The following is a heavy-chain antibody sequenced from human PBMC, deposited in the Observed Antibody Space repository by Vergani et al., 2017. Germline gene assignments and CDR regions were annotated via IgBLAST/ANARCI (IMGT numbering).Heavy chain of an antibody. D-gene: IGHD5-24*01. J-gene: IGHJ4*02. CDR3: ARDRDGRGYYFDY. Sequence: LEESGGGSVKPGGSLRLSCAASGFTFSSYWMSWVRQAPGKGLEWVANIKQDGSEKYYVDSVKGRFTISRDNAKNSLYLQMNSLRAEDTAVYYCARDRDGRGYYFDYWGQGTLVTVSS. CDR1: GFTFSSYW. V-gene: IGHV3-7*01. CDR2: IKQDGSEK.